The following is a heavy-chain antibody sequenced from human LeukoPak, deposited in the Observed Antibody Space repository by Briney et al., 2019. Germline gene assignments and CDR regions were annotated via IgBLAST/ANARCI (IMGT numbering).Heavy chain of an antibody. CDR3: AKGGSSWSEIDY. CDR2: ISGSGGST. Sequence: SGGSLRLSCAASGFTFSSYGMSWVRQAPGKGLEWVSAISGSGGSTYYADSVKGRFTISRDNSKNTLYLQMNSLRADDTAVYYCAKGGSSWSEIDYWGQGTLVTVSS. CDR1: GFTFSSYG. D-gene: IGHD6-13*01. V-gene: IGHV3-23*01. J-gene: IGHJ4*02.